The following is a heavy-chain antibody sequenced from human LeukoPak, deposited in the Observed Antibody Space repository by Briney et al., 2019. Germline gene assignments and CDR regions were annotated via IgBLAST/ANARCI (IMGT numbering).Heavy chain of an antibody. J-gene: IGHJ4*02. CDR2: IYTSGST. Sequence: SETLSLTCTVSGGSISSYYWSWIRQPAGKGLEWIGRIYTSGSTNYNPPLKSRVTMSVDTSKNQFSLKLSSVTAADTAVYYCARDICSSTSCYSYYFDYWGQGTLVTVSS. D-gene: IGHD2-2*01. CDR3: ARDICSSTSCYSYYFDY. V-gene: IGHV4-4*07. CDR1: GGSISSYY.